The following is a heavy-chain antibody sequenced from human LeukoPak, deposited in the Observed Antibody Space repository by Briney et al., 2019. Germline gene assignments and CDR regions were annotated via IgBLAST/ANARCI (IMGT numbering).Heavy chain of an antibody. CDR3: ARAAGLERRTAFDI. V-gene: IGHV1-69*05. CDR1: GGTFSSDA. J-gene: IGHJ3*02. CDR2: IIPIFDTT. D-gene: IGHD1-1*01. Sequence: SVKVSCKASGGTFSSDAISWVRQAPGQGLEWMGGIIPIFDTTNSAQKFQGRVTITTDESTSTAYMELSSLRSEDTAVYYCARAAGLERRTAFDIWGQGTMVTVSS.